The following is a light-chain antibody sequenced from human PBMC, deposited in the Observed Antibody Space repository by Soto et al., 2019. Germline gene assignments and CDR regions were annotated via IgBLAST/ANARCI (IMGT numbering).Light chain of an antibody. CDR2: DVS. J-gene: IGLJ1*01. CDR1: SSDVGGYNY. Sequence: QSALTQPASVSGSPGQSITISCTGTSSDVGGYNYVSWYQQHPGKAPKLMIYDVSNRPAGVSNRFSGSQSGNTASLNISGLQAEDEADYYCSSYTSSSTLYVFGTGTKVTVL. CDR3: SSYTSSSTLYV. V-gene: IGLV2-14*01.